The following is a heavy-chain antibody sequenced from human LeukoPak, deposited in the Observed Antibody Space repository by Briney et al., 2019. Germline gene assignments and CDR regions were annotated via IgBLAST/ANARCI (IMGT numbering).Heavy chain of an antibody. CDR1: GFTFSNYG. Sequence: GRSLRLSCAASGFTFSNYGIHWVRQAPGKGLEWVAVMWYDGTNKYYADAVKGRFTISRDNSKNTLYLQLNSLRAEDTAVYYCARNIPVTRWGYWGQGTLVTVSS. CDR3: ARNIPVTRWGY. CDR2: MWYDGTNK. J-gene: IGHJ4*02. D-gene: IGHD2-21*01. V-gene: IGHV3-33*01.